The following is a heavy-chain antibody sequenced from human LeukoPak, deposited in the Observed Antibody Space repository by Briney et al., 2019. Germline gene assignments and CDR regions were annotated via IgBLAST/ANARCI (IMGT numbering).Heavy chain of an antibody. Sequence: PSETLSLTCTVSGGSISSYYWSWIRQPPGKGLEWIGYIYYSGSTNYNPSLKSRVTISVDTSKKQFSLKLSSVTAADTAVYYCARTPWELRAFDIWGQGTMVPVSS. CDR1: GGSISSYY. CDR3: ARTPWELRAFDI. CDR2: IYYSGST. J-gene: IGHJ3*02. D-gene: IGHD1-26*01. V-gene: IGHV4-59*08.